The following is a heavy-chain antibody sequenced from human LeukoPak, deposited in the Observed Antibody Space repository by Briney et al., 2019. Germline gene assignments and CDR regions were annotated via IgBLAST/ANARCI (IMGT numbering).Heavy chain of an antibody. CDR2: IYNSGSN. CDR3: AGETRYYYDSSGFNY. D-gene: IGHD3-22*01. J-gene: IGHJ4*02. V-gene: IGHV4-4*08. Sequence: SETLSLTCTVSGGSISSDYWQWIRQPPGKGLEWVGYIYNSGSNTYNPSLKRRVTISIDTSKNQFSLKLTSVTAADTAVYYCAGETRYYYDSSGFNYWGQGTLVTVSS. CDR1: GGSISSDY.